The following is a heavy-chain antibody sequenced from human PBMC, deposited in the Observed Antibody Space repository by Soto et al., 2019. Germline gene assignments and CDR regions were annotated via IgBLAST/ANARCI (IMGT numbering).Heavy chain of an antibody. V-gene: IGHV4-30-4*01. CDR2: MTYSGST. CDR3: ARIGTLLGIVTNNWFDP. J-gene: IGHJ5*02. Sequence: SETLSLTCTVSGASIVTDDYYWSWIRQPPGEGLEWIGYMTYSGSTYYNPSLKSRVTTSLDRSKNQISLHLSSVTAADTAVYYCARIGTLLGIVTNNWFDPWGQGALVTVS. D-gene: IGHD1-26*01. CDR1: GASIVTDDYY.